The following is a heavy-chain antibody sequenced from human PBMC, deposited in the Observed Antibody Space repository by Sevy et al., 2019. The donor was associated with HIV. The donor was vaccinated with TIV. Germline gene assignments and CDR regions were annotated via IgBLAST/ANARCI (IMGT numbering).Heavy chain of an antibody. CDR2: ISRSGRST. J-gene: IGHJ6*02. CDR3: AKGYCDGGSCRRDYYYYGMDV. CDR1: GFTFSTYA. V-gene: IGHV3-23*01. Sequence: GGSLRLSCAASGFTFSTYAMNWVRQAPGKGLEWVSSISRSGRSTYSAAPVEGGFTISRDNFKNTLYLQRSSLRVDDTAVYYCAKGYCDGGSCRRDYYYYGMDVWGQGTTVTVSS. D-gene: IGHD2-15*01.